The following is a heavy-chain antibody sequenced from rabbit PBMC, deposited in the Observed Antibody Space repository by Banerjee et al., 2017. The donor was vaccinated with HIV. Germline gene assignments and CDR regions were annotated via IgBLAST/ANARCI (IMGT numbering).Heavy chain of an antibody. CDR2: IGSSSGIT. V-gene: IGHV1S40*01. J-gene: IGHJ4*01. CDR1: GFSFSSSYY. CDR3: ARGLPGSNNYINL. D-gene: IGHD8-1*01. Sequence: QQLEESGGGLVKPGASLTLTCTASGFSFSSSYYMCWVRQAPGKGLEWIACIGSSSGITYYASWAKGRFTISKPSSTTVTLQMTSLTAADTATYFCARGLPGSNNYINLWGPGTLVTVS.